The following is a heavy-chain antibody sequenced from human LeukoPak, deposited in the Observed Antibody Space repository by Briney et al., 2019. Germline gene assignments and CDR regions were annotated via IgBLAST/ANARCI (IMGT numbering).Heavy chain of an antibody. D-gene: IGHD6-6*01. CDR3: ARDKDYTSSADV. CDR2: IKRDGSET. V-gene: IGHV3-7*01. CDR1: GFTFSSYW. Sequence: PGGSLRLSCAASGFTFSSYWMNWVRQSPGKGLEWVANIKRDGSETYYVDSKKGRFTISRDNAKNSLYLQMNSLRAEDTAVYYCARDKDYTSSADVWGQGTLVTVSS. J-gene: IGHJ4*02.